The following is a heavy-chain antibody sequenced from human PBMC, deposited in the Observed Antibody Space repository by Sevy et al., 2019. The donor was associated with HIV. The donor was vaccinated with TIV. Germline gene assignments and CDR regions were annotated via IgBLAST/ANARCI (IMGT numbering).Heavy chain of an antibody. CDR3: ARGGGGLDV. V-gene: IGHV3-7*01. CDR1: TFTFNDYW. J-gene: IGHJ6*02. D-gene: IGHD3-16*01. CDR2: INQHGSEK. Sequence: GGSLRLSCAASTFTFNDYWMNWVRQAPGKGLEWVANINQHGSEKYFVDSVKGRFTISRDNAKNSLYLQMNSLRAEDTAVYYGARGGGGLDVWGQGTTVTVSS.